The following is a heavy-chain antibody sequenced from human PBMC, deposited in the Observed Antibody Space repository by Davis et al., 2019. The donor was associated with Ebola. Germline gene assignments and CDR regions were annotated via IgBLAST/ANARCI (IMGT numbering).Heavy chain of an antibody. CDR1: GDSITSGSYY. J-gene: IGHJ4*02. Sequence: SETLSLTCTVSGDSITSGSYYWSWIRQPAGKGLEWIGHIYTSGSTNYNPSLKSRVTISGDTSKNQFSLKLTSVTAADTAIYFCARDRHDSGAFGFWGRGTLVTVSS. D-gene: IGHD3-22*01. CDR3: ARDRHDSGAFGF. V-gene: IGHV4-61*09. CDR2: IYTSGST.